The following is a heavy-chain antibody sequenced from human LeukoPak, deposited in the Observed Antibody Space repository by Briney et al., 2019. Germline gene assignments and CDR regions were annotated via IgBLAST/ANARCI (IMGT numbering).Heavy chain of an antibody. CDR1: GYTFTGYY. CDR2: ISNHNGNT. CDR3: TRGVALATVYYFDF. D-gene: IGHD3-10*01. J-gene: IGHJ4*02. V-gene: IGHV1-18*04. Sequence: ASVKVSCKASGYTFTGYYMHWVRQAPGHGPEWMGWISNHNGNTKYAQKFQDRITVTTETSTGTASTELRSLKPDDTGIYYCTRGVALATVYYFDFWGRGTQVTVAS.